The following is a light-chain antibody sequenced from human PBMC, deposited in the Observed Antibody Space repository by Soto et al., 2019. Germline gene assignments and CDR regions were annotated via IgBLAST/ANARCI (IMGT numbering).Light chain of an antibody. CDR2: AAS. Sequence: IQLTQSPSSLSASVGDRVTITCRASQGISSSLAWYQQQPGKAPKLLIYAASTLQSGVPSRFRGSGSGTDFTLTISSLQHEDFATYYCQQLKSFPLSFGGGTKADIK. V-gene: IGKV1-9*01. J-gene: IGKJ4*01. CDR1: QGISSS. CDR3: QQLKSFPLS.